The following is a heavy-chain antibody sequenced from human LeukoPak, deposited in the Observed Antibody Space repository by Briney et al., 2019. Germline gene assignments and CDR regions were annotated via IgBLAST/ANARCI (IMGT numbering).Heavy chain of an antibody. V-gene: IGHV4-59*01. J-gene: IGHJ6*03. D-gene: IGHD5-18*01. CDR2: IYYTGST. Sequence: SETLSLTCTVSGGSISTYYWSWIRQPPGKGLEWIGHIYYTGSTDHNPSLKSRVTISVDTSKNQFSLKLSSVTTADTAVYYCARDFKSRGCRNGPLWTNYYYMDVWGKGTTVTVSS. CDR1: GGSISTYY. CDR3: ARDFKSRGCRNGPLWTNYYYMDV.